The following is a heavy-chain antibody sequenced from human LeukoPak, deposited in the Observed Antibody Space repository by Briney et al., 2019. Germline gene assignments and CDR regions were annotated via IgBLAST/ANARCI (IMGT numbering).Heavy chain of an antibody. CDR2: IRSKANSYAT. CDR3: TRHGWDDIVVVPAAYDY. Sequence: GGSLRLSCAASGFTFSGSAMHWVRQASGKGLEWVGRIRSKANSYATAYAASVKGRFTISRDDSKNTAYLQMNSLKTEDTAVYHCTRHGWDDIVVVPAAYDYWGQGTLVTVSS. V-gene: IGHV3-73*01. D-gene: IGHD2-2*01. CDR1: GFTFSGSA. J-gene: IGHJ4*02.